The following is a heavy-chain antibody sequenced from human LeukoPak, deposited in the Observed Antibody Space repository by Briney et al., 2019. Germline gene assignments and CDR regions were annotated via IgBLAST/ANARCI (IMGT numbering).Heavy chain of an antibody. D-gene: IGHD2-2*01. J-gene: IGHJ6*03. Sequence: GGSLRLSCAASGFTFSSYWMNWVRQAPGKGLEWVSSISGSSGRTYYADSVKGRFTISRDNSKNTLYLQMNSLRAADTAVYYCAKRSDCSSTSCYGEHYYYYYMDVWGKGTTVTISS. CDR3: AKRSDCSSTSCYGEHYYYYYMDV. CDR2: ISGSSGRT. CDR1: GFTFSSYW. V-gene: IGHV3-23*01.